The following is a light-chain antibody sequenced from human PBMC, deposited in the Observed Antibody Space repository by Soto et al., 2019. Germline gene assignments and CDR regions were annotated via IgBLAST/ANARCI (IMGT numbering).Light chain of an antibody. V-gene: IGKV3-20*01. CDR3: QQYGSSGT. J-gene: IGKJ1*01. CDR1: QRISNTY. Sequence: EIVLTQAPGTLSLSPGGVATLSCRASQRISNTYLAWFQQKPGQAPRLLIYGASNRATGIPDRFSGSGSGTDFTLTISRLEPEDFAVYYCQQYGSSGTFGQGTKVDIK. CDR2: GAS.